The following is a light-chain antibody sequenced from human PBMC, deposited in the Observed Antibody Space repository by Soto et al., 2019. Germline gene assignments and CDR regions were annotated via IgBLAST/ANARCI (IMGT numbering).Light chain of an antibody. CDR3: QQYNNWGLS. J-gene: IGKJ4*01. V-gene: IGKV3D-15*01. Sequence: IVMTQSPATLSVSPGERVTLSCRASQNVGTNLAWYQQKPGQAPRLLIYGSSTRATGIPATFSGSGSGTEFTITISSLQSEGSAVYFCQQYNNWGLSFGGGTKVEIK. CDR2: GSS. CDR1: QNVGTN.